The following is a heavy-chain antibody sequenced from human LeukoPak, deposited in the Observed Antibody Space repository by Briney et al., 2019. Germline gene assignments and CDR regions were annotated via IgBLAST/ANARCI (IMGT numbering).Heavy chain of an antibody. Sequence: ASVKVSCKASGGTFSSYAISWVRQAPGQGLEWMGGIIPIFGTANYAQKFQGRVTITADESTSTAYMELSSLRSEDTAVYYCARDDITRVRGVRENWFDPWGQGTLVTVSS. CDR3: ARDDITRVRGVRENWFDP. D-gene: IGHD3-10*01. V-gene: IGHV1-69*13. CDR1: GGTFSSYA. J-gene: IGHJ5*02. CDR2: IIPIFGTA.